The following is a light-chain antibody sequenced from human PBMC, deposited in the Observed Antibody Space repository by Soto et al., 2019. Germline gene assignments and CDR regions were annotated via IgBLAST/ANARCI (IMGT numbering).Light chain of an antibody. Sequence: QSALTQPASVSGSPGQSITISCSGTSSDVGGYNFVSWYQVHPVKAPRLILYDVSSRPSGVSYRFSGSKSANTASLNISRLQAGDEADYYCSSYTTTTSLVVFGGGTKLTVL. V-gene: IGLV2-14*03. CDR2: DVS. CDR1: SSDVGGYNF. CDR3: SSYTTTTSLVV. J-gene: IGLJ2*01.